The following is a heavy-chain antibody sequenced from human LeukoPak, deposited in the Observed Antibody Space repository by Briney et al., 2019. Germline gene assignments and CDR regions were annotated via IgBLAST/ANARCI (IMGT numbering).Heavy chain of an antibody. D-gene: IGHD3-10*01. CDR2: ISAYNGNT. Sequence: ASVKVSCKVSGYTLTELSMHWVRQAPGRGLEWMGWISAYNGNTNYAQKLQGRVTMTTDTSTSTAYMELRSLRSDDTAVYYCARDWYYGSGSSIDYWGQGTLVTVSS. V-gene: IGHV1-18*01. CDR3: ARDWYYGSGSSIDY. CDR1: GYTLTELS. J-gene: IGHJ4*02.